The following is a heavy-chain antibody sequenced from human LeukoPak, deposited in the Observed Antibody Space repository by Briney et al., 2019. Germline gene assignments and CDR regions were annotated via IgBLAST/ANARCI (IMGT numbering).Heavy chain of an antibody. Sequence: GRSLRLSCAASGYTFSSYGMHWVRQAPGKGLEWVAVISYNGSNKYYADSVKGRFTISRDNSKNTLYLQMNSLRAEDTAVYYCASSRDYAHDYWGQRTLVTVSS. D-gene: IGHD4-17*01. CDR2: ISYNGSNK. CDR3: ASSRDYAHDY. J-gene: IGHJ4*02. CDR1: GYTFSSYG. V-gene: IGHV3-30*03.